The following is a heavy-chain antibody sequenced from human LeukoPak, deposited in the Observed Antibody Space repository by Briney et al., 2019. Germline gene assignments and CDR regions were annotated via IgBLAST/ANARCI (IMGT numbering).Heavy chain of an antibody. CDR2: ISSSGSTI. V-gene: IGHV3-48*03. Sequence: GGSLRLSGAASGFTFSSYEMNRVRQAPGKGLEWVSYISSSGSTIYYADSVKGRFTISRDNAKNSLYLQMNSLRAEDTAVYYCARAGQQLSYDWGQGTLVTVSS. D-gene: IGHD6-13*01. CDR1: GFTFSSYE. CDR3: ARAGQQLSYD. J-gene: IGHJ4*02.